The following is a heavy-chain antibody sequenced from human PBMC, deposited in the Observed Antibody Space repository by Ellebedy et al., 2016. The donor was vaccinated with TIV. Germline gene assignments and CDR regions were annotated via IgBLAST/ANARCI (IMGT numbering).Heavy chain of an antibody. CDR2: ISYDGSNK. D-gene: IGHD3-22*01. V-gene: IGHV3-30-3*01. CDR3: ARDGFMHYYDSSGYLDY. J-gene: IGHJ4*02. Sequence: GGSLRLXXAASGFTFSSYAMHWVRQAPGKGLEWVAVISYDGSNKYYADSVKGRFTISRDNSKNTLYLQMNSLRAEDTAVYYCARDGFMHYYDSSGYLDYWGQGTLVTVSS. CDR1: GFTFSSYA.